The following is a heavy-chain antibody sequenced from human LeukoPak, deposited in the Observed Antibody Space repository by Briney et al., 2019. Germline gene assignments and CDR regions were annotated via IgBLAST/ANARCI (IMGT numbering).Heavy chain of an antibody. CDR3: ARAESGLGLYYYYYMDV. CDR1: GGSISSGSYN. D-gene: IGHD3-16*01. V-gene: IGHV4-30-2*05. J-gene: IGHJ6*03. CDR2: IYHSGST. Sequence: SQTLSLTCTVSGGSISSGSYNWSWIRQPPGKGLEWIGYIYHSGSTYYNPSLKSRVAISVDTSKNQFSLKLSSVTAADTAVYYCARAESGLGLYYYYYMDVWGKGTTVTVSS.